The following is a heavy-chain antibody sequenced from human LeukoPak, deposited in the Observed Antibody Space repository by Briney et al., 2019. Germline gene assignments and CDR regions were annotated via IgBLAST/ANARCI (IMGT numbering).Heavy chain of an antibody. CDR1: GGSISSGSYY. CDR2: IYTSGST. Sequence: PSETLSLTCTVSGGSISSGSYYWSWIRQPAGKGLEWIGRIYTSGSTNYNPSLKSRVTISVDTSKNQFSLKLSSVTAADTAVYYCARESGDGYNYYYMDVWGKGTTVTISS. V-gene: IGHV4-61*02. CDR3: ARESGDGYNYYYMDV. J-gene: IGHJ6*03. D-gene: IGHD5-24*01.